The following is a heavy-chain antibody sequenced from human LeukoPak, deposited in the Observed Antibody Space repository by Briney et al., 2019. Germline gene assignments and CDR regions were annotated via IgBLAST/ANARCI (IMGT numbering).Heavy chain of an antibody. D-gene: IGHD3-3*01. Sequence: GGSLRLSCEASGFTFSHYEMNWVRQAPGKGLEWVSYISSSGYTIYYADSVKGRFTISRDNSKNTLYLQMNSLRAEDTAVYYCAKEHTIEAYGMDVWGQGTTVTVSS. CDR1: GFTFSHYE. J-gene: IGHJ6*02. V-gene: IGHV3-48*03. CDR3: AKEHTIEAYGMDV. CDR2: ISSSGYTI.